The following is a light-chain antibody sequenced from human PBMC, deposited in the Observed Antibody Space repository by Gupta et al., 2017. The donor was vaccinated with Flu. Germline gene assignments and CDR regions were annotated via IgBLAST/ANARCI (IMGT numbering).Light chain of an antibody. CDR2: SSN. CDR3: ASWDDSLIGRV. CDR1: DSNIGNNA. Sequence: QSGLTQPPSLSGTPGQRVTISCSGSDSNIGNNAVNWYQQFPGTAPKVLSTSSNQRPAGVPDRFSGSKSGTSASLAISGLQFEDEADYYCASWDDSLIGRVFGGGTKLTVL. J-gene: IGLJ2*01. V-gene: IGLV1-44*01.